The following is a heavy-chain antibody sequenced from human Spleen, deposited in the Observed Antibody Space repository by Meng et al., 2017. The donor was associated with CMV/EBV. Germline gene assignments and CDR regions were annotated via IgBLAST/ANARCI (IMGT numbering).Heavy chain of an antibody. CDR1: GYVFPSYW. CDR2: IYPGDSGT. Sequence: GGSLRLSCEGFGYVFPSYWIGWVRQMPGKGLEWMGIIYPGDSGTRYSPSFQGQVTISADNSISTAYLQWSSLKASDTAIYYCARRRLASAGFYYYGMDVWGQGTTVTVSS. D-gene: IGHD6-13*01. V-gene: IGHV5-51*01. J-gene: IGHJ6*02. CDR3: ARRRLASAGFYYYGMDV.